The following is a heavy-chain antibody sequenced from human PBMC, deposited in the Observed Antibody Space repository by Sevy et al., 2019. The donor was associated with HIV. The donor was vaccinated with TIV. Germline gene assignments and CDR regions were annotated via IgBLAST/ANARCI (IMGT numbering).Heavy chain of an antibody. CDR1: GYSFTSHW. Sequence: GESLKISCRGSGYSFTSHWIGWVRHMPGKGLEWMGIIYPDDSDTRYSPSFQGQVTFSADKSISTAYPQWSSLKASDTAMYYCATSRSGYLDSSGYYIYWGQGTLVTVSS. J-gene: IGHJ4*02. D-gene: IGHD3-22*01. CDR2: IYPDDSDT. CDR3: ATSRSGYLDSSGYYIY. V-gene: IGHV5-51*01.